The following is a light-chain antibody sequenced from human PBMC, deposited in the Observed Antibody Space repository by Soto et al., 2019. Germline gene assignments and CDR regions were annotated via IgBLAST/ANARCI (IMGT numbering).Light chain of an antibody. J-gene: IGLJ3*02. CDR1: SSNIGRNI. Sequence: QSVLTQPPSASGTPGQRVTMSCSGSSSNIGRNIVNWYRHLPGTAPQLLIYSNIQRPSGVPDRFYCSKSGTSASLAISGVQSEDEADYYCATGDDKVNNWVFGGGTKVTVL. V-gene: IGLV1-44*01. CDR3: ATGDDKVNNWV. CDR2: SNI.